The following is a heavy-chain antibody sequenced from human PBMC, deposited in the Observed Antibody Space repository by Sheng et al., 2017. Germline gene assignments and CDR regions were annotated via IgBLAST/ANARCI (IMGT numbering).Heavy chain of an antibody. CDR1: GYTFTSYG. V-gene: IGHV1-18*01. CDR2: ISAYNGNT. CDR3: ARTGYCSSTSCYLAYYYYYMDV. Sequence: QVQLVQSGAEVKKPGASVKVSCKASGYTFTSYGISWVRQAPGQGLEWMGWISAYNGNTNYAQKLQGRVTMTTDTSTSTAYMELRSLRSDDTAVYYCARTGYCSSTSCYLAYYYYYMDVWGKGPRSPSP. J-gene: IGHJ6*03. D-gene: IGHD2-2*01.